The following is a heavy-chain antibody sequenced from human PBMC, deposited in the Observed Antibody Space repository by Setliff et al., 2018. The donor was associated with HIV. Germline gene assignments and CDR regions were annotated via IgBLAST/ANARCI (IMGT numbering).Heavy chain of an antibody. CDR1: GGSISGGDYF. V-gene: IGHV4-30-4*08. J-gene: IGHJ5*02. CDR2: IYYSGSTY. D-gene: IGHD5-18*01. Sequence: NPSETLSLTCTVSGGSISGGDYFWSWIRQPPGQGLEWIGYIYYSGSTYYYNPSLRSRVTISIDTSKNQFSLKLSSVTAADTDVYYCARELTVDADMVTRWFDPWGQGTLVTV. CDR3: ARELTVDADMVTRWFDP.